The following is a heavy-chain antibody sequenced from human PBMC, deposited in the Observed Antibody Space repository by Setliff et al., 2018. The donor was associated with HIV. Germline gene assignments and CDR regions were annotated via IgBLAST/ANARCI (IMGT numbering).Heavy chain of an antibody. CDR3: ASDYSSRHDAFDL. V-gene: IGHV4-34*01. CDR1: GGSFSGYY. J-gene: IGHJ3*01. Sequence: SETLSLTCAVYGGSFSGYYWSWIRQSPGKGLEWIGKINHGGSTNYSPSLKSRVTMSIDTSKNQFSLKLSSVTAADTAVYYCASDYSSRHDAFDLWGQGTGVTVS. D-gene: IGHD6-13*01. CDR2: INHGGST.